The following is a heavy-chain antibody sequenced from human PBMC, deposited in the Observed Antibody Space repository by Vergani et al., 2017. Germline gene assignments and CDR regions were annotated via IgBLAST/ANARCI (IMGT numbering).Heavy chain of an antibody. D-gene: IGHD6-6*01. CDR2: IVVGSGNT. J-gene: IGHJ6*02. CDR1: GFTFTSSA. Sequence: QMQLVQSGPEVKKPGTSVKVSCKASGFTFTSSAMQWVRQARGQRLEWIGWIVVGSGNTNYAQKFQERVTITGDMSTSTAYMGLSSLRSEDTAVYYCAAQGGSSANYYYYGMDVWGQGTTVTVSS. CDR3: AAQGGSSANYYYYGMDV. V-gene: IGHV1-58*02.